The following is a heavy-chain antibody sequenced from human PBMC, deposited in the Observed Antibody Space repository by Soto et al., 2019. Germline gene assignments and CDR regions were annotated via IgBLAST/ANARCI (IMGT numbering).Heavy chain of an antibody. J-gene: IGHJ4*02. CDR3: AKDVECHYCSPTSCLYFFHS. CDR2: ISDSGST. Sequence: EVQLLESGGGLVQPGGSLRLSCAASGFSFNNYAMNWVRQAPGQGLEWVSTISDSGSTYYADSVKGRFTISRDNSKNTLYRQMKSLRAEDTAVYFCAKDVECHYCSPTSCLYFFHSWGRGTLFTVSS. D-gene: IGHD2-2*01. V-gene: IGHV3-23*01. CDR1: GFSFNNYA.